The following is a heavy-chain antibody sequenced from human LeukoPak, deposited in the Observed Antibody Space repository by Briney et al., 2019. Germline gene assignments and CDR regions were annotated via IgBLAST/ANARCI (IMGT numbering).Heavy chain of an antibody. J-gene: IGHJ6*03. Sequence: GGSLRLSCAASGFTFDDYGMSWVRQAPGKGLEWVSGINWNGGSTGYADSVKGRFTISRDNAKNSLYLQMNNLRAEDTAVYYCARVGGYSYGYSNFYMDVWGKGTTVTISS. D-gene: IGHD5-18*01. CDR3: ARVGGYSYGYSNFYMDV. CDR1: GFTFDDYG. CDR2: INWNGGST. V-gene: IGHV3-20*04.